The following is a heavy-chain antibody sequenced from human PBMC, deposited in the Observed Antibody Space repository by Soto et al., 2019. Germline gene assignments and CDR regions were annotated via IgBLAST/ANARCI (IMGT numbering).Heavy chain of an antibody. CDR3: ARDRGSESFGDY. Sequence: GGSLRLSCAASGFTFSSYGMHWVRQAPGKGLEWVAVIWYDGSNKYYADSVKGRFTISRDNSKNTLYLQMSSLRSEDTAVYYCARDRGSESFGDYWGQGTLVTVSS. V-gene: IGHV3-33*01. J-gene: IGHJ4*02. CDR2: IWYDGSNK. D-gene: IGHD3-16*01. CDR1: GFTFSSYG.